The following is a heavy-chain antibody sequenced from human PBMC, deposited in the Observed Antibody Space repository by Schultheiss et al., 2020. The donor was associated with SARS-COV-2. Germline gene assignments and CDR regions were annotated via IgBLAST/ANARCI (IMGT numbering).Heavy chain of an antibody. Sequence: GESLKISCAASGFTFSSYSMNWVRQAPGKGLEWVSSISSSSSYIYYADSVKGRFTISRDNAKNSLYPQMNSLRAEDTAVYYCARTVAGTGWGQGTLVTVSS. J-gene: IGHJ4*02. D-gene: IGHD6-19*01. CDR3: ARTVAGTG. V-gene: IGHV3-21*01. CDR2: ISSSSSYI. CDR1: GFTFSSYS.